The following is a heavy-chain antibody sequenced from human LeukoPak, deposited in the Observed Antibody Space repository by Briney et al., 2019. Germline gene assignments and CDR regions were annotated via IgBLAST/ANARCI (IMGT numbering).Heavy chain of an antibody. CDR3: ARDEDAF. Sequence: GGSLRLSCAASGFTFRNYVIHWVRQAPGKGLEWVAVTSSDLNVKLYADSVKGRFTISRDNVKNSLFLQLNSLRDEDTAVYYCARDEDAFGGQGTLVTVSS. CDR2: TSSDLNVK. CDR1: GFTFRNYV. V-gene: IGHV3-30-3*01. J-gene: IGHJ4*02.